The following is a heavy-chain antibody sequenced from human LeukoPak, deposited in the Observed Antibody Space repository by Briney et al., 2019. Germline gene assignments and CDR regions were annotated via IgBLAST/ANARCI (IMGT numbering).Heavy chain of an antibody. CDR2: IIPIFGTA. V-gene: IGHV1-69*13. D-gene: IGHD6-13*01. CDR1: GGTFSSYA. J-gene: IGHJ6*03. CDR3: AREAAAGGSYCYYMDV. Sequence: VKVSCKASGGTFSSYAISWVRQAPGQGLEWMGGIIPIFGTANYAQKFQGRVTITTDESTSTAYMELSSLRSEDTAVYYCAREAAAGGSYCYYMDVWGKGTTVTVSS.